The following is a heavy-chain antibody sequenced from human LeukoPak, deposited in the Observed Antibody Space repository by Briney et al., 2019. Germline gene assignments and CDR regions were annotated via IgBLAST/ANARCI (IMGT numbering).Heavy chain of an antibody. CDR2: IYYSGST. V-gene: IGHV4-59*01. J-gene: IGHJ6*03. CDR1: GGSISSYY. CDR3: ARVPRHSGYDWRGYYYYYMDV. Sequence: SPSETLSLTCTVSGGSISSYYWSWLRQPPGKGLEWIGYIYYSGSTNYNPSLKSRVTISVDTSKNQFSLKLSSVTAADTAVYYCARVPRHSGYDWRGYYYYYMDVWGKGTTVTVSS. D-gene: IGHD5-12*01.